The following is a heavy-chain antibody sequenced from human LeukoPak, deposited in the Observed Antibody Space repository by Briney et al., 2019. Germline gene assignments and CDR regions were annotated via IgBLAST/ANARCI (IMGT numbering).Heavy chain of an antibody. V-gene: IGHV4-34*01. CDR2: VYYSGNT. Sequence: SETLSLTCAVYGGSFSGYYWSWIRQPPGKGLECIGSVYYSGNTYYNPSLKSRVTISVKTSKNQFSLKLSSVTAADTAVYYCARVTGYMIEDYFDYWGQGTLVTVSS. CDR3: ARVTGYMIEDYFDY. D-gene: IGHD3-22*01. J-gene: IGHJ4*02. CDR1: GGSFSGYY.